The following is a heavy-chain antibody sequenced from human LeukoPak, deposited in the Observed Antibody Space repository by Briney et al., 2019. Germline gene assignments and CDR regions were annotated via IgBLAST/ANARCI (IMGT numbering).Heavy chain of an antibody. CDR3: ARLLYDSSGYPINWFDP. V-gene: IGHV4-59*01. J-gene: IGHJ5*02. Sequence: SETLSLTCAVPGGSISSYYWSWIRQPPGTGLEWVGYIYYSGNTNFNPSPKSRVTIPVDKSNNRFYLKLRSVTAADTAVYYCARLLYDSSGYPINWFDPWGQGTLVSVFS. CDR2: IYYSGNT. CDR1: GGSISSYY. D-gene: IGHD3-22*01.